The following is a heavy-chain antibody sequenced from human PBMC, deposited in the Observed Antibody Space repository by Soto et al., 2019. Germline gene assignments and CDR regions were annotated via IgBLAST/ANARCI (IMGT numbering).Heavy chain of an antibody. Sequence: SETLSLTCSVSGASVSSGDYFWTWIRQPPGKGLEWIGYIYYNGNTFYNPSLKSRVTMSVDPSKNQFSLRLSSVTAADTAVYYCVQEDYGGQGTFEYWGQGILVTVSS. CDR3: VQEDYGGQGTFEY. V-gene: IGHV4-30-4*01. CDR1: GASVSSGDYF. D-gene: IGHD4-17*01. J-gene: IGHJ4*02. CDR2: IYYNGNT.